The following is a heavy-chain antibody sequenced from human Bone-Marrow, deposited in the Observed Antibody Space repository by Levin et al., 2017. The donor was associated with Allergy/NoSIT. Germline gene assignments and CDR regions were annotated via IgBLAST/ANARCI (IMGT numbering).Heavy chain of an antibody. Sequence: GSLRLSCNVSGGSIRSYHWTWVRQPPGKGLEWIGYIYYTGRTNYNPSLKSRVSISVYASKKQFSLNLRSVTAADTAIDYCARDDTVGYLDSWGQGILVTVSS. CDR2: IYYTGRT. CDR3: ARDDTVGYLDS. D-gene: IGHD1-26*01. J-gene: IGHJ5*01. CDR1: GGSIRSYH. V-gene: IGHV4-59*01.